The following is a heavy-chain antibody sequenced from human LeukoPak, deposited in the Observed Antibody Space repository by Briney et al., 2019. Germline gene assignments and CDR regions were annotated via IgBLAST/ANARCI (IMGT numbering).Heavy chain of an antibody. CDR2: ISTYNGYT. J-gene: IGHJ4*02. CDR3: ARGLPPRRNYDSSGYYSYYFDS. D-gene: IGHD3-22*01. CDR1: GYTFTSYG. Sequence: ASVKVSCKASGYTFTSYGISWVRQAPGQRLEWMGWISTYNGYTHYAQKLQGRVTMTTDTSTSTAYMELRSLRSDDTAVYYCARGLPPRRNYDSSGYYSYYFDSWGQGTLVTVSS. V-gene: IGHV1-18*01.